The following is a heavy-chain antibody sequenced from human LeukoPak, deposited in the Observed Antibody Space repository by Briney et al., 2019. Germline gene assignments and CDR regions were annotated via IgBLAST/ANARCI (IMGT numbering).Heavy chain of an antibody. CDR2: VYSDGNA. J-gene: IGHJ4*02. CDR3: AGALHYNYYETRYFAY. V-gene: IGHV3-53*01. D-gene: IGHD3-22*01. Sequence: LAGGSLRLSCSASGFTVRTNYMFWVRQAPGKGLECVSVVYSDGNAYYAESVKGRFTISRDSSANTLHLHMNSLRAEDTAMYFCAGALHYNYYETRYFAYWGQGTPVTVSS. CDR1: GFTVRTNY.